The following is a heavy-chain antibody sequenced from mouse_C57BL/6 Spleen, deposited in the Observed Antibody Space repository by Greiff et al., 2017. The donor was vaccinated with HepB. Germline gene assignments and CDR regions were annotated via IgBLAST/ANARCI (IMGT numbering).Heavy chain of an antibody. CDR2: IYPGDGDT. Sequence: VQLQQSGPELVKPGASVKISCKASGYAFSSSWMNWVKQRPGKGLEWIGRIYPGDGDTNYNGKFKGKATLTADKSSSTAYMQLSSLTSEDSAVYFCARSDYSNSFDYWGQGTTLTVSS. D-gene: IGHD2-5*01. CDR3: ARSDYSNSFDY. V-gene: IGHV1-82*01. CDR1: GYAFSSSW. J-gene: IGHJ2*01.